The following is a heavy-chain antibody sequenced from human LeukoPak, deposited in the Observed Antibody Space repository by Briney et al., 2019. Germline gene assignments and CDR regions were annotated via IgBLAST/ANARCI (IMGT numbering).Heavy chain of an antibody. V-gene: IGHV3-21*01. CDR3: ASTYSVTIFGVDVNWFDP. Sequence: KTGGSLRLSCSASGFTFSSYSMNWVRQAPGKGLEWVSSISRSSSYIYYADSVKGRFTISRDNAKNSLSLQMRSLRAEDTAVYYCASTYSVTIFGVDVNWFDPWGQGTLVTVSS. J-gene: IGHJ5*02. D-gene: IGHD3-3*01. CDR2: ISRSSSYI. CDR1: GFTFSSYS.